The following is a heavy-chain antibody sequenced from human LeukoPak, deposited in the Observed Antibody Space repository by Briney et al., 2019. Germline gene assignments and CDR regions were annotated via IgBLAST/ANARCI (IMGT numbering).Heavy chain of an antibody. J-gene: IGHJ4*02. Sequence: GGSLRLSCAASGFMFSSYRMSWVRQAPGKGLEWVSDISSSSSTIYYADSVKGRFTISRDNAKNSLYLQMSSLRGEDTAVYYCARIRDWNYCFDNWGQGTLVTVAS. D-gene: IGHD1-7*01. V-gene: IGHV3-48*01. CDR2: ISSSSSTI. CDR1: GFMFSSYR. CDR3: ARIRDWNYCFDN.